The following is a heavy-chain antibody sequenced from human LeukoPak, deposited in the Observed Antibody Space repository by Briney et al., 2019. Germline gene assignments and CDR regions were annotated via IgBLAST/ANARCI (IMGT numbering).Heavy chain of an antibody. V-gene: IGHV3-7*01. CDR1: GFTFSTYW. CDR2: IRQDGSKI. Sequence: GGSLRLSCAVSGFTFSTYWMSWVRQAPGKGLEWVANIRQDGSKIYYVDSVKGRFTISRDNAKNSLYLQMNSLRAEDTAVYYCAREEYSGSHKSDYWGQGTLVTVSS. D-gene: IGHD1-26*01. J-gene: IGHJ4*02. CDR3: AREEYSGSHKSDY.